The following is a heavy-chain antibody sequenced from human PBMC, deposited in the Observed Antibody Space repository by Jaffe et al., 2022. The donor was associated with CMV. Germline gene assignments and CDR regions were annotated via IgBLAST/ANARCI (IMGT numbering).Heavy chain of an antibody. CDR3: ARDGQWLASDSYNYYHYHMDV. V-gene: IGHV3-21*01. J-gene: IGHJ6*03. D-gene: IGHD6-19*01. CDR2: ITDTSNYI. Sequence: EVQLVESGGGLVKPGGSLRLSCAASGFTFSRHTMNWVRQAPGKGLEWVSSITDTSNYIYYADSVKGRFTISRDNTKNSLYLQMNSLRAEDTAVYYCARDGQWLASDSYNYYHYHMDVWGKGTTVTVSS. CDR1: GFTFSRHT.